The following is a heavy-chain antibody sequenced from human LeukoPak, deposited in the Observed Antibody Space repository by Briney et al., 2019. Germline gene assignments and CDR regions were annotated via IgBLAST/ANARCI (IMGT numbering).Heavy chain of an antibody. CDR1: GGSISSYY. J-gene: IGHJ2*01. CDR3: ARAPPVVVVAATPTSYWYFDL. D-gene: IGHD2-15*01. Sequence: PSETLSLTCTVPGGSISSYYWSWIRQPPGKGLEWIGYIYYSGSTNYNPSLKSRVTISVDTSKNQFSLKLSSVTAADTAVYYCARAPPVVVVAATPTSYWYFDLWGRGTLVTVSS. CDR2: IYYSGST. V-gene: IGHV4-59*01.